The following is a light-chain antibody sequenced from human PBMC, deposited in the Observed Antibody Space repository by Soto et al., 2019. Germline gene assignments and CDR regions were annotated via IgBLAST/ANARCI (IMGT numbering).Light chain of an antibody. CDR1: SSNIGNNA. CDR3: AAWDDSLWAL. Sequence: QSVLTQPPSVSEAPRQRVTISCSGSSSNIGNNAVNWYQQLPGTAPKLLIYYDDLLPSGVSDRFSGSKSGTSASLAISGLHSEDEADYYCAAWDDSLWALFGGGTKLTVL. CDR2: YDD. V-gene: IGLV1-36*01. J-gene: IGLJ2*01.